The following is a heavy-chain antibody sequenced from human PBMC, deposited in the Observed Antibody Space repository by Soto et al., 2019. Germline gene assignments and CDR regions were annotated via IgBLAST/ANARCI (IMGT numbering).Heavy chain of an antibody. V-gene: IGHV1-46*01. Sequence: ASVKVSCQASGSPFTGYYIHSVRQAPGQGLEWMGMINPNGGSTFYSQNHQGRLAMSIDSSTSTVYMYLRSLGSEDTAVYYCGGDRQLYCTVGVCATRHYYGMDVWGQGTTVTVSS. J-gene: IGHJ6*02. CDR2: INPNGGST. CDR1: GSPFTGYY. D-gene: IGHD2-8*02. CDR3: GGDRQLYCTVGVCATRHYYGMDV.